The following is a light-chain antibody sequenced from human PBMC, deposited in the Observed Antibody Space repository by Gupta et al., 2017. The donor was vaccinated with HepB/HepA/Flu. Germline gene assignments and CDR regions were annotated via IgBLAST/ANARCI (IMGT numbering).Light chain of an antibody. CDR3: SSYTSSSTVV. Sequence: SALPQPASVSGSPGQSITISCTGTSSDVGGYNYVSWYQQHPGKAPKLMIYDVSNRPSGVSNRFSGSKSGNPASLTISGLQAEDEADYYCSSYTSSSTVVFGGGTKLTVL. CDR2: DVS. V-gene: IGLV2-14*03. J-gene: IGLJ2*01. CDR1: SSDVGGYNY.